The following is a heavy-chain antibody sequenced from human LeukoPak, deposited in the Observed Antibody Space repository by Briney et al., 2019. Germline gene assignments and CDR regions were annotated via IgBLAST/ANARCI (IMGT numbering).Heavy chain of an antibody. Sequence: PGGSLRLSCAASGFTFSSYGMHRVRQAPGKGLVWVAFIRYDGSSNYYADSVKGRFTISRDNSNNTLYLQMKSLSAEDTAVYYCAKDRGTVTTGSWFDPWGLGTLVTVSS. CDR2: IRYDGSSN. CDR1: GFTFSSYG. D-gene: IGHD4-17*01. V-gene: IGHV3-30*02. CDR3: AKDRGTVTTGSWFDP. J-gene: IGHJ5*02.